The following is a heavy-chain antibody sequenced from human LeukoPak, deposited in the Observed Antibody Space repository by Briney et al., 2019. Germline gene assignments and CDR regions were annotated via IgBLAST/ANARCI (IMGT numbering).Heavy chain of an antibody. D-gene: IGHD4-23*01. J-gene: IGHJ4*02. CDR1: GFTVSSNY. Sequence: GGSLRLSCAASGFTVSSNYMSWVRQAPGKGLEWVSVIYSGGSTYYADSVKGRFTISRDNSKNTLYLQMNSLRAEDTAVYYCANPDYGGNSPGYWGQGTLVTVSS. CDR3: ANPDYGGNSPGY. V-gene: IGHV3-53*05. CDR2: IYSGGST.